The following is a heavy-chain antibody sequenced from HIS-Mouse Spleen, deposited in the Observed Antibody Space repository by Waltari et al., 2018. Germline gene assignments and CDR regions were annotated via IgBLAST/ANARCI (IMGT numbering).Heavy chain of an antibody. CDR2: IYYSGST. Sequence: QLQLQESGPGLVKPSETLSLTCTVSGGSISSSSSYLVWIRQPPGKGLEWIGSIYYSGSTYYNPSLKSRVTISVDTSKNQFSLKLSSVTAADTAVYYCAREIPYSSSWYDWYFDLWGRGTLVTVSS. V-gene: IGHV4-39*07. CDR1: GGSISSSSSY. J-gene: IGHJ2*01. D-gene: IGHD6-13*01. CDR3: AREIPYSSSWYDWYFDL.